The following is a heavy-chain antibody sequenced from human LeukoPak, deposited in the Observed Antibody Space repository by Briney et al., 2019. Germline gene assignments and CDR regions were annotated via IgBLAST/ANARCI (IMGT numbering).Heavy chain of an antibody. J-gene: IGHJ5*02. Sequence: SETLSLTCTASGGSISSSSYYWGWIRQPPGKGLEWIGSIYYSGSTYYNPSLKSRVTISVDTSKNQFSLKLSSVTAADTAVYYCARPVTGWFDPWGQGTLVTVSS. D-gene: IGHD4-17*01. V-gene: IGHV4-39*01. CDR3: ARPVTGWFDP. CDR1: GGSISSSSYY. CDR2: IYYSGST.